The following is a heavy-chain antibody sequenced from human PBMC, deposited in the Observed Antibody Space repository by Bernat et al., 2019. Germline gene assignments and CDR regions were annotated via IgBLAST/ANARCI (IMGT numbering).Heavy chain of an antibody. CDR3: ARAYSSGWYEAEYFQH. D-gene: IGHD6-19*01. CDR2: ISSSSSYI. CDR1: GFTFSSYS. Sequence: VQLVESGGGLVKPGGSLRLSCAASGFTFSSYSMNWVRQAPGKGLEWVSSISSSSSYIYYADSVKGRFTISRDNAKNSLYLQVNSLRAEDTAVYYCARAYSSGWYEAEYFQHWGQGTLVTVSS. V-gene: IGHV3-21*02. J-gene: IGHJ1*01.